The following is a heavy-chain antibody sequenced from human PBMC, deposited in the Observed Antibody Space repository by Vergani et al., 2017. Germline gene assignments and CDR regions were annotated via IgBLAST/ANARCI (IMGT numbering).Heavy chain of an antibody. V-gene: IGHV4-39*01. Sequence: QVQLQESGPGLVKPSETLSLTCTVSGDSVISTDHHWGWLRQPPGKGLEWIGSMYYSGSTPYNPSLESRISIPFETHKNQFSLRLTSVTAADTAVYYCASKRGACRAAYCHSYDFWGPGTLVGVSS. CDR1: GDSVISTDHH. D-gene: IGHD2-15*01. J-gene: IGHJ4*02. CDR3: ASKRGACRAAYCHSYDF. CDR2: MYYSGST.